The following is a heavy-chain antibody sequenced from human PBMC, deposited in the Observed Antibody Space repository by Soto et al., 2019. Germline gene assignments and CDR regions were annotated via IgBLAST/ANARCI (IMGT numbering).Heavy chain of an antibody. J-gene: IGHJ4*02. CDR2: INHSGST. CDR1: GGSFSGYY. Sequence: QVQLQQWGAGLLKPSETLSLTCAVYGGSFSGYYWSWIRQPPGKGLEWIGEINHSGSTNYNPSLKSRVTISVDTYKNQFSLKLSSVTAADTAVYYCARGDSIVVVPAAMGLYFDYWGQGTLVTVSS. D-gene: IGHD2-2*01. V-gene: IGHV4-34*01. CDR3: ARGDSIVVVPAAMGLYFDY.